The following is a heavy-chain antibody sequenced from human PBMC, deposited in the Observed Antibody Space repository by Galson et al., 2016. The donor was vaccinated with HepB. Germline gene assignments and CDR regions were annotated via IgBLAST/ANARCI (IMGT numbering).Heavy chain of an antibody. J-gene: IGHJ4*02. V-gene: IGHV3-53*01. D-gene: IGHD4-23*01. Sequence: SLRLSCAASGLNVSSRYMSWVRQAPGRGLEWVSVVYDGGTTKYYADSVKGRFTISRDNAKNSLDLIMKRLGAEDTAVYYCGREGNGGFDYWGQGTLVTVSS. CDR3: GREGNGGFDY. CDR2: VYDGGTTK. CDR1: GLNVSSRY.